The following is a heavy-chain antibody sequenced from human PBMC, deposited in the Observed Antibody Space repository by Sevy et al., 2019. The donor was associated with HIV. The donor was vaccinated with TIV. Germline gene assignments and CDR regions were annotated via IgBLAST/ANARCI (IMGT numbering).Heavy chain of an antibody. CDR1: GFIFSTYG. Sequence: GGSLRLSCVASGFIFSTYGMHWVRQAPGKGLEWVAVIWYDGINKDYADSVKGRFIISRDNSKNTMYLEMDSLRAEDTAVYYCARDSRNGHDPWGQGALVTVSS. V-gene: IGHV3-33*01. CDR2: IWYDGINK. J-gene: IGHJ5*02. D-gene: IGHD2-8*01. CDR3: ARDSRNGHDP.